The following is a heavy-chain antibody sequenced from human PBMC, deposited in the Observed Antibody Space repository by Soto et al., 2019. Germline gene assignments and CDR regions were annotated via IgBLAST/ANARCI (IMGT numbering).Heavy chain of an antibody. J-gene: IGHJ4*01. CDR1: GATFNFYA. V-gene: IGHV1-69*01. CDR2: VVPHSGTA. CDR3: ARHPGQWLYYFDY. Sequence: QVPLVQSGAAVKKPGSSVRVSCKSSGATFNFYAISWVRQAPGEGLEWMGGVVPHSGTATYARKFQGRLTITADESSSTAYMDLSSLTSEDTAIYYCARHPGQWLYYFDYWGQGTRVTVSS. D-gene: IGHD6-19*01.